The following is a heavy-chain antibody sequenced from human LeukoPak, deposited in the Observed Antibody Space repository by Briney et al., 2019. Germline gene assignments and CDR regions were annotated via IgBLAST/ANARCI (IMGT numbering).Heavy chain of an antibody. CDR1: GITFSSYW. CDR3: VIDLGDYNDF. CDR2: INTQGTYT. J-gene: IGHJ4*02. V-gene: IGHV3-74*01. Sequence: GGSLRLSCAVSGITFSSYWMHWARQDPGRGLLWVSRINTQGTYTNYADSVKGRFTISRDNAKNTLYLQMSSLRADDTAVYYCVIDLGDYNDFWGQGTLVSVSS. D-gene: IGHD2-15*01.